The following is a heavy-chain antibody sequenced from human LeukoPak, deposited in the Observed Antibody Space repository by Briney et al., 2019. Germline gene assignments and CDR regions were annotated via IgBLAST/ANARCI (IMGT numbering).Heavy chain of an antibody. V-gene: IGHV4-4*02. CDR1: GGSISSSNW. CDR3: AREADRWFDP. CDR2: IYHSGST. Sequence: SETLSLTCAVSGGSISSSNWWSWVRQPPGKGLEWIGEIYHSGSTNYNPSLKSRVTISVDTSKNQFSLKLSSVTAADTAVYYCAREADRWFDPWGQGTLVTVSS. J-gene: IGHJ5*02.